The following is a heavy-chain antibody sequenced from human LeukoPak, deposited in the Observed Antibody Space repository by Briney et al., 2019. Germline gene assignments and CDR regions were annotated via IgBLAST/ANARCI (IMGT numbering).Heavy chain of an antibody. CDR1: GGSFSGYY. V-gene: IGHV4-34*01. Sequence: PSETLSLTCAVYGGSFSGYYWSWIRQPPGKGLEWIGEINHSGSTNYNPSLKSRVTISVDTSKNQFSLKLSSVTAADTAVYYCARESLDTTHDGHWFDPWGQGTLVTVSS. D-gene: IGHD5-18*01. J-gene: IGHJ5*02. CDR3: ARESLDTTHDGHWFDP. CDR2: INHSGST.